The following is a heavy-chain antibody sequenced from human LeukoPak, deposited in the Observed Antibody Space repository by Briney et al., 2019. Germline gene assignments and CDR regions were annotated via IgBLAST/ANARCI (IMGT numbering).Heavy chain of an antibody. J-gene: IGHJ4*02. Sequence: SETLSLTCAVYGGSFSGYYWSWIRQPPGKGLEWIGEINHSGSTNYNPTLKSRVTISVDTSKNQFSLKLSSVTAADTAVYYCARAARYSGSYKSRSGYFDYWGQGTLLTVSS. CDR1: GGSFSGYY. V-gene: IGHV4-34*01. CDR3: ARAARYSGSYKSRSGYFDY. D-gene: IGHD1-26*01. CDR2: INHSGST.